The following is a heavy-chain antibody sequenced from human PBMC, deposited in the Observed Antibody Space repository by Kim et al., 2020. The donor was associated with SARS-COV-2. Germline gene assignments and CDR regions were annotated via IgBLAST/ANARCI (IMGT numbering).Heavy chain of an antibody. CDR3: AKDPIDYYDSSENY. Sequence: ADSVKGRFTISRDNSKNTLYLQMNSLRAEDTAVYDCAKDPIDYYDSSENYWGQGTLVTVSS. J-gene: IGHJ4*02. D-gene: IGHD3-22*01. V-gene: IGHV3-66*01.